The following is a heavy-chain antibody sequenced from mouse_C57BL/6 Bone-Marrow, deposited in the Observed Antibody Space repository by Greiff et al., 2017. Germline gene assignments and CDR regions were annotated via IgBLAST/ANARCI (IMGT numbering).Heavy chain of an antibody. Sequence: VHVKQSGPELVKPGASVKMSCKASGYTFTDYNMHWVKQSHGKSLEWIGYINPNNGGTSYNQKFKGKATLTVNKSSSTAYMELRSLTSEDSAVYYCANDLLWLRRYYYAMDYWGQGTSGTVSS. CDR1: GYTFTDYN. D-gene: IGHD2-2*01. CDR3: ANDLLWLRRYYYAMDY. CDR2: INPNNGGT. V-gene: IGHV1-22*01. J-gene: IGHJ4*01.